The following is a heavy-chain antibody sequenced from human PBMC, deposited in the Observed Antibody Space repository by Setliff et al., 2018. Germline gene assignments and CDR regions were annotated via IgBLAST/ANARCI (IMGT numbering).Heavy chain of an antibody. Sequence: PSETLSLTCTVSGASLSSGTYYWGWIRQPPGKGLEWIGRIYYRGDTYYKASLKGRLTISVDTAQNQFSLRLTSVTAADTAVYYCARTGTYRYFDYWGQGALFTVSS. CDR1: GASLSSGTYY. CDR2: IYYRGDT. J-gene: IGHJ4*02. D-gene: IGHD1-1*01. CDR3: ARTGTYRYFDY. V-gene: IGHV4-39*01.